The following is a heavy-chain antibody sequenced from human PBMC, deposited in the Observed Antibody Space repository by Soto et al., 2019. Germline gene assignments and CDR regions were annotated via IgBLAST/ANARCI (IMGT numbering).Heavy chain of an antibody. V-gene: IGHV3-7*03. J-gene: IGHJ4*02. Sequence: EVQLVESGGGLVQPGGSLRLSCAASGFTFSNYWMSWVRQAPGKGLEWVANIKQDGSEKYYVDSVKGRFTISRDNAKNSLYLQMNSLRAEDTAVYYCTRQTDAVQWLVVPTDYNFDYWGQGTLVTVSS. D-gene: IGHD6-19*01. CDR3: TRQTDAVQWLVVPTDYNFDY. CDR2: IKQDGSEK. CDR1: GFTFSNYW.